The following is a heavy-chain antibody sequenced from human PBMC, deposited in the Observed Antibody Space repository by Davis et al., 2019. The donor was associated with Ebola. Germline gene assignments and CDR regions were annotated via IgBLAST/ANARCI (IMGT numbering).Heavy chain of an antibody. J-gene: IGHJ6*02. Sequence: GESLKISCKDSGNSFTSHWISWVRQMPGKGLEWMGRIDPSDSYTNYSPSFQGHVTISADKSISTAYLQWSSLKASDTAMYYCARRGYCISTSCYDPLGMDVWGQGTTVTVSS. V-gene: IGHV5-10-1*01. CDR3: ARRGYCISTSCYDPLGMDV. D-gene: IGHD2-2*01. CDR1: GNSFTSHW. CDR2: IDPSDSYT.